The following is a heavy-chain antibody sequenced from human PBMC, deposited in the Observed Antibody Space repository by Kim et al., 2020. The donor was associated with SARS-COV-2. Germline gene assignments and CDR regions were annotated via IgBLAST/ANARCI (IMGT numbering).Heavy chain of an antibody. V-gene: IGHV7-4-1*02. D-gene: IGHD4-17*01. J-gene: IGHJ6*02. CDR2: INTNTGNP. Sequence: ASVKVSCKASGYTFTSYAMNCVRQAPGQGLEWMGWINTNTGNPTYAQGFTGRFVFSLDTSVSTAYLQISSLKAEDTAVYYCARVDGMGVGYGDYVSYYYYCGMDVWGQGTTVTVSS. CDR3: ARVDGMGVGYGDYVSYYYYCGMDV. CDR1: GYTFTSYA.